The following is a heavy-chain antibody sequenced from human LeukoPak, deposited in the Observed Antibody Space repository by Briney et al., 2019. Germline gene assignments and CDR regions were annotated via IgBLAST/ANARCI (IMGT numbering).Heavy chain of an antibody. V-gene: IGHV4-59*02. CDR2: VSDTGST. J-gene: IGHJ4*01. CDR1: GGSVNNY. Sequence: SETLSLTRTVSGGSVNNYWSWIRQPPGKGLEWIGYVSDTGSTNYNPPLKSRVTISVDTSKNQFYLKLTSVTAADTAVYYCARTTTTFDDWGHGTLVTVSS. D-gene: IGHD4-11*01. CDR3: ARTTTTFDD.